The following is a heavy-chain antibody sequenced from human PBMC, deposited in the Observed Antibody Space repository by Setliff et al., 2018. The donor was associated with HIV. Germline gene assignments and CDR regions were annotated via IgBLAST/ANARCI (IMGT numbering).Heavy chain of an antibody. CDR2: IYYSGTT. J-gene: IGHJ6*03. V-gene: IGHV4-61*01. CDR3: ASEAWTSYRSSSGYYYYYMDV. Sequence: PSETLSLTCSVSGDSFSSGTYYWSWIRQPPGKGLEWIGYIYYSGTTKYNPSLKSRVTISVDTSKNQFSLKLSSVTAADTAVYYCASEAWTSYRSSSGYYYYYMDVWGKGTTVTVSS. CDR1: GDSFSSGTYY. D-gene: IGHD6-6*01.